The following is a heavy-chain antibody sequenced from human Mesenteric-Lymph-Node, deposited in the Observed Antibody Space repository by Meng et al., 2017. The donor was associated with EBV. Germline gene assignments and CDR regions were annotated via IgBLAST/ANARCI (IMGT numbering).Heavy chain of an antibody. CDR1: GGSISSSNW. J-gene: IGHJ4*02. D-gene: IGHD2-21*02. V-gene: IGHV4-4*02. Sequence: QAQLPESGPGLGKPSGTLSLTFAVSGGSISSSNWWSWVRQPPGKGLEWIGEIYHSGSTNYNPSLKSRATISVDKSKNQFSLKLSSVTAADTAVYYCASIFKGDFYFDYWGQGTLVTVSS. CDR2: IYHSGST. CDR3: ASIFKGDFYFDY.